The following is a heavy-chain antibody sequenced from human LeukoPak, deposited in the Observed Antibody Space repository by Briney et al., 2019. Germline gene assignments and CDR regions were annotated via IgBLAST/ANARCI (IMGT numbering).Heavy chain of an antibody. CDR1: GGSISSGDYY. CDR3: ARTDSSGHDY. D-gene: IGHD3-22*01. Sequence: SETLSLTCTVSGGSISSGDYYWSWSRQPPGKGLEWIGYIYYSGSTYYNPSLKSRVTISVDTSKNQFSLKLSSVTAADTAVYYCARTDSSGHDYWGQGTLVTVSS. CDR2: IYYSGST. V-gene: IGHV4-30-4*01. J-gene: IGHJ4*02.